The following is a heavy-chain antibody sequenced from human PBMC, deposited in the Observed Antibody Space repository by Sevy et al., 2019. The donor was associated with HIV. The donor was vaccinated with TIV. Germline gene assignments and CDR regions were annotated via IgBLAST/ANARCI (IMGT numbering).Heavy chain of an antibody. Sequence: GGSLRLSCAASGFTFSTYWMSWVRQAPGKGLEWVANIKQDGSDQFYVDSVKGRFTISRDNAKNTLYLQMNSLRAEDTADYYCARDRGWIGLPDYMDVWGKGTTVTVSS. J-gene: IGHJ6*03. CDR3: ARDRGWIGLPDYMDV. D-gene: IGHD3-10*01. CDR2: IKQDGSDQ. V-gene: IGHV3-7*01. CDR1: GFTFSTYW.